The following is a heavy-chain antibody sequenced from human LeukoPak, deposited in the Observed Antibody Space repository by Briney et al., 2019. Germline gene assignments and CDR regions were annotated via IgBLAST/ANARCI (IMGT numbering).Heavy chain of an antibody. Sequence: GGSLRLSCAASGFTFSSYWMHWVRQAPGKGLVWVSRINRDGSSTTYADSVKGRFTISRDNAKNTLYLQMNSLRAEDTAVYYCARDSGYSSSWAVRYWGQGTLVT. J-gene: IGHJ4*02. CDR3: ARDSGYSSSWAVRY. D-gene: IGHD6-13*01. CDR1: GFTFSSYW. CDR2: INRDGSST. V-gene: IGHV3-74*01.